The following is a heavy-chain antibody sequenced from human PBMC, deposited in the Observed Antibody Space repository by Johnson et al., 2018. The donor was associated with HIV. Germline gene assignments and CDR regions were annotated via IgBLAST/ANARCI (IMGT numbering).Heavy chain of an antibody. J-gene: IGHJ3*02. CDR1: GFTFSSYD. CDR2: IGTAGDT. Sequence: VQLVESGGGLVQPGGSLRLSCAASGFTFSSYDMHWVRQATGKGLEWVSAIGTAGDTYYPGSVKGRFTISRENAKNSLYLQMNSLRAEDTAVYYCTRELSGWYPDAFDIWGQGTMVTVSS. CDR3: TRELSGWYPDAFDI. V-gene: IGHV3-13*01. D-gene: IGHD6-19*01.